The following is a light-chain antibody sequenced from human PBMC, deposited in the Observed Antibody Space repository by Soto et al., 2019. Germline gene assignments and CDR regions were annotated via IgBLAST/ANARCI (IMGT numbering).Light chain of an antibody. CDR2: GAS. J-gene: IGKJ3*01. V-gene: IGKV3-15*01. Sequence: EIVMTQSPATLSVSPGERATLSCRASQNVNSNLAWYQHKPGQAPRLLIYGASTRSTGIPARFSGSGSGTEFTLTISSLLSEDSAIYYCQHYDNWPLTFGPGTKVDI. CDR1: QNVNSN. CDR3: QHYDNWPLT.